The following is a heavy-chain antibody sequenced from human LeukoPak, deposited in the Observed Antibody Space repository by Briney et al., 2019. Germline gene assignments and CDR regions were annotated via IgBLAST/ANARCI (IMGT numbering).Heavy chain of an antibody. CDR3: ARGVVVVPAAPYQSFDY. Sequence: SVKVYCKASGGTFSSYAISWVRQAPGQGLEWMGGIIPIFGTANYAQKFQGRVTITADESTSTAYMELSSLRSEDTAVYYCARGVVVVPAAPYQSFDYWGQGTLVTVSS. CDR1: GGTFSSYA. D-gene: IGHD2-2*01. V-gene: IGHV1-69*13. CDR2: IIPIFGTA. J-gene: IGHJ4*02.